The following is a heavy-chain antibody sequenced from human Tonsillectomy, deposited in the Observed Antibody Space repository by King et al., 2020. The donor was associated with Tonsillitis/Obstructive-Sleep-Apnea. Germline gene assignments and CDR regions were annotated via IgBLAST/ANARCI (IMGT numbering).Heavy chain of an antibody. CDR3: ARIRSGQNWNDGAFDI. D-gene: IGHD1-1*01. V-gene: IGHV2-26*01. CDR2: TFSNDEK. Sequence: TLKESGPVLVKPTETLTLTCTVSGFSLSNARMGVRWIRQPPGKALEWLAHTFSNDEKSYSTSLKSRLTISKDTSKSQVVLTMTNMDPVDTATYYCARIRSGQNWNDGAFDIWGQGTMVTVSS. CDR1: GFSLSNARMG. J-gene: IGHJ3*02.